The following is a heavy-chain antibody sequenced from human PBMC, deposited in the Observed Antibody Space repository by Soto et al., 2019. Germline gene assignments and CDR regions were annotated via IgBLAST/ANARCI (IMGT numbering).Heavy chain of an antibody. V-gene: IGHV3-30-3*01. CDR3: ARRYCSSASCPRNYYGMDV. D-gene: IGHD2-2*01. Sequence: GGALRLSCAASGFTFSSYAMHWVRQAPGKGLEWVAVISYDGSNKYYAESEKGRFTIYRDNYKNTLYLQMDSLGAEDTAMYYWARRYCSSASCPRNYYGMDVWGQGTTVTVSS. CDR1: GFTFSSYA. CDR2: ISYDGSNK. J-gene: IGHJ6*02.